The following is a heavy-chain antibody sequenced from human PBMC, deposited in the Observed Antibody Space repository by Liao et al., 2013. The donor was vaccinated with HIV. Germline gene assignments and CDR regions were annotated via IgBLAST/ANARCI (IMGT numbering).Heavy chain of an antibody. CDR2: VYTSGST. D-gene: IGHD3/OR15-3a*01. CDR1: GASISSRSDY. J-gene: IGHJ3*02. Sequence: QVHLQASGPGLLKPSQTLSLTCTVSGASISSRSDYWSWIRQPAGKGLEWIGRVYTSGSTNYNPSLESRVTMSVDTSKNQFSLELSSVTAADTAVYYCARGGFLDGGNPFDIWGQGTMVTVSS. CDR3: ARGGFLDGGNPFDI. V-gene: IGHV4-61*02.